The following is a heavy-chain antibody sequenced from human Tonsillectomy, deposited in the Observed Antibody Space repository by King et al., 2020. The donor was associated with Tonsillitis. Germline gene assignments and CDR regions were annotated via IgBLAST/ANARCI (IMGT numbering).Heavy chain of an antibody. J-gene: IGHJ6*02. D-gene: IGHD1-14*01. CDR3: AKGGPEPGDYYDYYGMDV. CDR1: GFTFSSYA. V-gene: IGHV3-23*04. CDR2: ISGSGGST. Sequence: VQLVESGGGLVQPGGSLRLSCAASGFTFSSYAMSWVRQAPGKGLEWVSAISGSGGSTYYADSVKGRFTISRDNSKNTLYLQMNSLRAEDTAVYYCAKGGPEPGDYYDYYGMDVWGQGTTVTVSS.